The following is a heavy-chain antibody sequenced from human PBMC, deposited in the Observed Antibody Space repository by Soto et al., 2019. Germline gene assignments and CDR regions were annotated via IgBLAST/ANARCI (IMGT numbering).Heavy chain of an antibody. CDR1: GFTFNNYA. D-gene: IGHD6-13*01. CDR2: ITDIGDDT. CDR3: AKLGSSSWSPHYYFDY. Sequence: EVQLLESGGGLVQPGGSLRLSCAASGFTFNNYAMGWVGQAPGKWLEWVSAITDIGDDTYYIDSVKGRFTISRDNSKSTLYLQMTSLRAEDTAIYYCAKLGSSSWSPHYYFDYWGQGALFTVSA. V-gene: IGHV3-23*01. J-gene: IGHJ4*02.